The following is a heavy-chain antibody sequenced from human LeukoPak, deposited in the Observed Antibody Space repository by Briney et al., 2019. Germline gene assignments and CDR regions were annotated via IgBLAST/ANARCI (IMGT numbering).Heavy chain of an antibody. CDR1: GYSFTSYW. CDR2: IYPGDSRI. D-gene: IGHD6-13*01. V-gene: IGHV5-51*01. CDR3: ACRDLTSTWSFP. J-gene: IGHJ5*02. Sequence: GESLKISCQGFGYSFTSYWIGWVRQMPGKGMEWMGVIYPGDSRIRYDPSFQGQVTISVDKSISTAYLQWVSLKASDTAMYYCACRDLTSTWSFPWGQGTLVTVSS.